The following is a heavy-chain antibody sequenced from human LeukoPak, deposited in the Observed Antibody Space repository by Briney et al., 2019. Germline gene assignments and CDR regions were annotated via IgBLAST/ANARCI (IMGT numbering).Heavy chain of an antibody. CDR3: ARLRATSWGDRSFDY. J-gene: IGHJ4*02. CDR1: GGSISTYY. D-gene: IGHD3-16*01. CDR2: IYDSGST. Sequence: SETLSLTCTVSGGSISTYYWSWIRQPPGKALEWIGYIYDSGSTNYKASLKSRVTISLDTSKKQFSLKLSSVTAADTAVYYCARLRATSWGDRSFDYWGQGTLVTVSS. V-gene: IGHV4-59*08.